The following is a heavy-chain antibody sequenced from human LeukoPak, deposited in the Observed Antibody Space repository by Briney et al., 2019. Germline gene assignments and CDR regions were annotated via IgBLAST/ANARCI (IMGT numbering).Heavy chain of an antibody. J-gene: IGHJ4*02. Sequence: GGSLRLSCAASGFTFSSYAMSWVRQAPGKGLEWVSAISGSGGSTYYADSVKGRFTISRDNSKNTLYLQMNSLRAEDTAVYYCARGIAAAANRVYYFDYWGQGTLVAVSS. CDR2: ISGSGGST. V-gene: IGHV3-23*01. D-gene: IGHD6-13*01. CDR3: ARGIAAAANRVYYFDY. CDR1: GFTFSSYA.